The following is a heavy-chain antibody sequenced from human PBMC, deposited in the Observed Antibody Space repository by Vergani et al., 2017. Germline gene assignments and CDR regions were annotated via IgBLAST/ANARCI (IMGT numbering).Heavy chain of an antibody. CDR1: GFSLSNARMG. D-gene: IGHD6-13*01. CDR3: ARIRRQQLSPRYYYGMDV. J-gene: IGHJ6*02. Sequence: QVTLKESGPVLVKPPETLTLTCTVSGFSLSNARMGVRWIRPPPGKALEWLAHIFSNDEKSYSTSLKSRLPISKDTSKSQVVLTMTNMDPVDTATYYCARIRRQQLSPRYYYGMDVWGQGTTVTVS. CDR2: IFSNDEK. V-gene: IGHV2-26*01.